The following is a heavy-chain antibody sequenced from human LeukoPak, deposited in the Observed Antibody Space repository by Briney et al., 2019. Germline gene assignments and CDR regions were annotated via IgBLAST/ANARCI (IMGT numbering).Heavy chain of an antibody. CDR1: GDSISNGVKY. D-gene: IGHD3-16*02. CDR3: ARRFEDYVWGSYRDPFDY. CDR2: IYHSGRS. J-gene: IGHJ4*02. V-gene: IGHV4-31*03. Sequence: SSETLSLTCTVSGDSISNGVKYWSWIRQHPGRGLEWIGYIYHSGRSYYNPSLKSRITMSVDTSKNQFSLNLSSVTAADTAVYYCARRFEDYVWGSYRDPFDYWGQGTLVTVSS.